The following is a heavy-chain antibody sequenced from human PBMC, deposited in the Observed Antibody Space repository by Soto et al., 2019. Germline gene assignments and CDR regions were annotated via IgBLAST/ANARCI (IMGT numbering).Heavy chain of an antibody. J-gene: IGHJ6*02. CDR2: IIPIFGTA. D-gene: IGHD6-19*01. Sequence: QVQLVQSGAEVKKPGSSVKVSCKASGGTFSSYAISWVRQAPGQGLEWMGGIIPIFGTANYAQKLQGRVTITADKSTSTAYMELSSLRSEDTAVYYCAREAGEGSWLPPYGMDVWGQGTTVTVSS. CDR3: AREAGEGSWLPPYGMDV. CDR1: GGTFSSYA. V-gene: IGHV1-69*06.